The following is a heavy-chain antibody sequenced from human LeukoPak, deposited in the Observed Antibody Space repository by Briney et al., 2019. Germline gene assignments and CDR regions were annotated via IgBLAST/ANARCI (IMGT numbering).Heavy chain of an antibody. J-gene: IGHJ4*02. Sequence: GVSLRLSCAASGFTFRNYAMHWVRQSPGKGPEYVSAISTTGGSTYYADSVKGRFTISRDNSKNTLYLQMSSLTAEDTAVYYCVKGWIQAVSNFCWGQGTLVTVSS. CDR3: VKGWIQAVSNFC. D-gene: IGHD5-18*01. CDR2: ISTTGGST. V-gene: IGHV3-64D*06. CDR1: GFTFRNYA.